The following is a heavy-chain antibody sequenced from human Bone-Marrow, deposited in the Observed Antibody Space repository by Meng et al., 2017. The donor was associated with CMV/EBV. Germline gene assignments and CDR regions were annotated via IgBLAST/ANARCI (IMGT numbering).Heavy chain of an antibody. D-gene: IGHD6-19*01. J-gene: IGHJ4*02. Sequence: PPPQESGPGLVKPSETLSLTCTVSGGSISRSSYYWGWIRQPPGKGLEWIGSIYYSGSTYYNPSLKSRVTISVDTSKNQFSLKLSSVTAADTAVYYCARDLARGWDPTFDYWGQGTLVTVSS. V-gene: IGHV4-39*07. CDR3: ARDLARGWDPTFDY. CDR2: IYYSGST. CDR1: GGSISRSSYY.